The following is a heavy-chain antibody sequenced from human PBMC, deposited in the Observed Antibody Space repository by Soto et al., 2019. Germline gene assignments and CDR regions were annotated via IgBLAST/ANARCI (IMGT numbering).Heavy chain of an antibody. CDR2: ISSSSGTI. J-gene: IGHJ4*02. CDR1: GFTLNSYT. Sequence: GGSLRLCCAASGFTLNSYTMNWVRQAPGKGLEWVSYISSSSGTIYYADSVKGRFTISRDNAKNSLYLQMNSLRAEDTAVHYCTRISDYRAPFACWGRGTLVTVSS. CDR3: TRISDYRAPFAC. D-gene: IGHD3-16*01. V-gene: IGHV3-48*01.